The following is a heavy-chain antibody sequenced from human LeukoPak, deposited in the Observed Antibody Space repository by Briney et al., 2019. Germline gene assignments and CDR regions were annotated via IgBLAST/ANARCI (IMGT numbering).Heavy chain of an antibody. Sequence: GGSLRLSCAVSGITVSNYCMHWVRQAPGKGLEWVAVIWYDGSNKYYADSVKGRFTISRDNSKNTLYLQMNRLRAEDTAVYYCARDGWGIAARPPYYYYYMDVWGKGTTVTVSS. CDR3: ARDGWGIAARPPYYYYYMDV. CDR1: GITVSNYC. V-gene: IGHV3-33*08. D-gene: IGHD6-6*01. CDR2: IWYDGSNK. J-gene: IGHJ6*03.